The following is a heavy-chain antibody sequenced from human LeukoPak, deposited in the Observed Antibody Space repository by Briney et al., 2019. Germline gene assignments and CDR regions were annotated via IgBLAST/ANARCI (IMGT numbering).Heavy chain of an antibody. CDR1: GFTVTTYE. J-gene: IGHJ4*02. CDR2: ISSSGTTI. Sequence: GGSLRLSCAASGFTVTTYEMNWVRQAPGKGLECVSYISSSGTTISYADSVKGRFTISRDSAKNSLYLQMNSLRAEDTAVYYCARGRPDFFGSGTYLNDWGQGTLVTVSS. V-gene: IGHV3-48*03. D-gene: IGHD3-10*01. CDR3: ARGRPDFFGSGTYLND.